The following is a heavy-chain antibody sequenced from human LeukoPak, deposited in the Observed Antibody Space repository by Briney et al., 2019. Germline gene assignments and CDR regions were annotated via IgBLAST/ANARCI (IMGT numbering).Heavy chain of an antibody. CDR1: GFTFKTHA. CDR2: ISGSGTKT. V-gene: IGHV3-23*01. J-gene: IGHJ4*02. CDR3: TRDWDGVRGVKMDY. D-gene: IGHD3-10*01. Sequence: GGSLRLSCEASGFTFKTHAMTWVRQAPGKGLQWVSAISGSGTKTYYADSVKGRFTVSRDNSNNTLYLQMTSLRTDDTAMYFCTRDWDGVRGVKMDYWGQETLVTVSS.